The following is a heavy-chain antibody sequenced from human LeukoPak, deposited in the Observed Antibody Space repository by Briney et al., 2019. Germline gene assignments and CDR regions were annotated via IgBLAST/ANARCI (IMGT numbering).Heavy chain of an antibody. Sequence: ESGGSLRLSCAAPGFTFSSYGMHWVRQAPGKGLEWVALIKPDGSNKYYADSVKGRFTISRDNSKNTLHLQMNSLRAEDTAVYYCARSRAFDYWGQGTLVTVSS. V-gene: IGHV3-30*02. CDR2: IKPDGSNK. CDR3: ARSRAFDY. J-gene: IGHJ4*02. CDR1: GFTFSSYG. D-gene: IGHD2/OR15-2a*01.